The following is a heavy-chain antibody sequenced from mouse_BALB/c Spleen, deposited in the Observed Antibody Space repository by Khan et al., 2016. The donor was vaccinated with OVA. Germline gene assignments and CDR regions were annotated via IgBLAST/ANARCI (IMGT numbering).Heavy chain of an antibody. V-gene: IGHV1S132*01. J-gene: IGHJ4*01. CDR3: DTSTYSGSGLYAMDY. CDR2: IATGRGST. CDR1: GYTFTSYW. D-gene: IGHD1-1*01. Sequence: QVQLQQSGDDLVKPGASVKLSCRATGYTFTSYWINWIKQRPGQGLEWMGRIATGRGSTYYNEKFKARAILTVDTSSSTAYLQFSSLSTEDSAVFFCDTSTYSGSGLYAMDYWGQGTSVTVSS.